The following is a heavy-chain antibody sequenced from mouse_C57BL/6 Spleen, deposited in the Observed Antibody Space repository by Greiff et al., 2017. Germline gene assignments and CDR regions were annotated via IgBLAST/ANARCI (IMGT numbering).Heavy chain of an antibody. CDR3: ARNCGNYEGWFAY. D-gene: IGHD2-1*01. CDR1: GFSLTSYA. CDR2: IWTGGGT. Sequence: VKLMESGPGLVAPSQSLSITCTVSGFSLTSYAISWVRQPPGKGLEWLGVIWTGGGTNYNSALKSRLSISKDNAKSQVFLKMNSLQTDDTAMYYCARNCGNYEGWFAYWGQGTLVTVSA. V-gene: IGHV2-9-1*01. J-gene: IGHJ3*01.